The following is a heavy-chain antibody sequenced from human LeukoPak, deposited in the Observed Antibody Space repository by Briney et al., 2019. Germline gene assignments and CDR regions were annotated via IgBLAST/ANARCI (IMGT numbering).Heavy chain of an antibody. J-gene: IGHJ4*02. CDR3: AINGGGDSGYGNFDY. CDR1: GFDFDDYA. Sequence: GGSLGLSCAASGFDFDDYAMHWVRQVPGKGLEWVSGINWNSDSIGYADSVKGRFTTSRDNAKNSLYLQMNSLRAEDTAFYYCAINGGGDSGYGNFDYWGQGTLVTVSS. CDR2: INWNSDSI. V-gene: IGHV3-9*01. D-gene: IGHD5-12*01.